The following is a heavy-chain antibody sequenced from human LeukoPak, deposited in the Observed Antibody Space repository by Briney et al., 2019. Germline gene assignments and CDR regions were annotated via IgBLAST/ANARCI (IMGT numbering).Heavy chain of an antibody. J-gene: IGHJ3*02. CDR1: GYSFTSYW. D-gene: IGHD3-9*01. V-gene: IGHV5-10-1*01. Sequence: GESLKISCKGSGYSFTSYWITWVRQMPGKRLEWTGRIDPSDSYTNYSPSFQGHVTTSADKSISTAYLQWSSLKASDTAIYYCARHENIFSTFDMWGQGTMVTVSS. CDR3: ARHENIFSTFDM. CDR2: IDPSDSYT.